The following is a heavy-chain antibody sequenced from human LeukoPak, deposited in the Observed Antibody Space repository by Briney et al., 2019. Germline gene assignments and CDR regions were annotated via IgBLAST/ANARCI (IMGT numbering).Heavy chain of an antibody. CDR1: GGSLSGYY. CDR3: TRNNWFDP. V-gene: IGHV4-34*01. CDR2: ISHGGST. J-gene: IGHJ5*02. Sequence: SETLSLTCDVFGGSLSGYYWSWIRQPPGKGLEWIGEISHGGSTNYNPSFSSRITISIDMSKNQLSLKLTSVTAADTAVYYCTRNNWFDPWGQGTLVTVSS.